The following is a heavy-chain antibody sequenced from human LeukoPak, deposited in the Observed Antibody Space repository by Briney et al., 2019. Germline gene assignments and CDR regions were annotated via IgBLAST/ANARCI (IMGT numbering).Heavy chain of an antibody. CDR2: ISSSGSTI. CDR1: GFTFSSYS. V-gene: IGHV3-48*04. CDR3: ARAGYDSSGSYFDY. J-gene: IGHJ4*02. Sequence: GGSLRLSCAASGFTFSSYSMNWVRQAPGKGLEWVSYISSSGSTIYYADSVKGRFTISRDNAKNSLYLQMNSLRAEDTAVYYCARAGYDSSGSYFDYWGQGTLVTVSS. D-gene: IGHD3-22*01.